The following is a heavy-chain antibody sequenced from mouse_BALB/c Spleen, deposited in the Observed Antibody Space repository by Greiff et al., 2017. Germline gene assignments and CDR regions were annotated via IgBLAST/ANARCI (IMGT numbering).Heavy chain of an antibody. CDR1: GYTFTSYT. D-gene: IGHD1-1*01. Sequence: QVQLKQSAAELARPGASVKMSCKASGYTFTSYTMHWVKQRPGQGLEWIGYINPSSGYTEYNQKFKDKTKLTADKSSSTAYMQLSSLTSEDSAVYYCAISLITTVVGDYWGQGTTLTVSS. V-gene: IGHV1-4*02. CDR3: AISLITTVVGDY. J-gene: IGHJ2*01. CDR2: INPSSGYT.